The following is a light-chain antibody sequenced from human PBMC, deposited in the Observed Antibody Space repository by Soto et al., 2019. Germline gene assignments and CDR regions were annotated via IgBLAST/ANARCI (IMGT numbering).Light chain of an antibody. J-gene: IGKJ1*01. Sequence: DIQMTQSPSTLSASLGDRVTTTCRASQNMSSWLAWYQQKQGKAPKVLIYKASRLESGVPSRFSGSGSGTEFTLTISSLQPDDFATYYCQQYSSYSPETFGQGTKVDI. V-gene: IGKV1-5*03. CDR1: QNMSSW. CDR3: QQYSSYSPET. CDR2: KAS.